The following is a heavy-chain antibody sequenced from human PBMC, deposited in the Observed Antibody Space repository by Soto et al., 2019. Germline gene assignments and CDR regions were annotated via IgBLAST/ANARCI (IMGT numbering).Heavy chain of an antibody. CDR2: ISSSSTI. D-gene: IGHD2-15*01. Sequence: GGSLRLSCAASGFTFSSYSMNWVRQAPGKGLEWVSYISSSSTIYYADSVKGRFTISRDNAKNSLYLQMNSLRAEDTAVYYCARDRAGGYCSGGSCPPPPSDYWGQGTLVTVYS. CDR3: ARDRAGGYCSGGSCPPPPSDY. J-gene: IGHJ4*02. CDR1: GFTFSSYS. V-gene: IGHV3-48*01.